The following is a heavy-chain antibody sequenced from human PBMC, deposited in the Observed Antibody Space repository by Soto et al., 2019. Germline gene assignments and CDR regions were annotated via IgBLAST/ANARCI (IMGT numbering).Heavy chain of an antibody. Sequence: GGFLRLSCSASGFTFSSYGMHWVRQAPGKGLEYVSSISTNGGSTHYADSVKGRFTISRDNSKNTQYLQMSSLRADDTAVYYCVKGEYYYDSSGYYPFDYWGQGTLVTVSS. CDR1: GFTFSSYG. CDR2: ISTNGGST. CDR3: VKGEYYYDSSGYYPFDY. V-gene: IGHV3-64D*06. J-gene: IGHJ4*02. D-gene: IGHD3-22*01.